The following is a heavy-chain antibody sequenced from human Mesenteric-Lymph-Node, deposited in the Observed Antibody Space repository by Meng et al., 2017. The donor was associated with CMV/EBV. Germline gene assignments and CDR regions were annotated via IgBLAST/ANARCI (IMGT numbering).Heavy chain of an antibody. D-gene: IGHD2-15*01. Sequence: GESLKISCAASGFSFSESYMSWIRQAPGKGLEWISYISDGGSSIHYADSVKGRFTISRDDAKNSLYLQMDSLTVADTALYYCAREAGGTDYWGQGTLVTVSS. CDR1: GFSFSESY. J-gene: IGHJ4*02. CDR3: AREAGGTDY. V-gene: IGHV3-11*04. CDR2: ISDGGSSI.